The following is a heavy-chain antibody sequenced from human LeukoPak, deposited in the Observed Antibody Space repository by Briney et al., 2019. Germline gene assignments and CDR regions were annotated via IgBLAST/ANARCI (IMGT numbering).Heavy chain of an antibody. CDR2: INPNSGGT. Sequence: ASVKVSCKASGYTFTGYYMHWVRQAPGQGLEWMGWINPNSGGTNYAQKFQGWVTMTRDTSISTAYMELSRLRSDDTAVYYCARDAVSGSGSYCHMDVWGQGTMVTVSS. D-gene: IGHD3-10*01. V-gene: IGHV1-2*04. CDR3: ARDAVSGSGSYCHMDV. CDR1: GYTFTGYY. J-gene: IGHJ3*01.